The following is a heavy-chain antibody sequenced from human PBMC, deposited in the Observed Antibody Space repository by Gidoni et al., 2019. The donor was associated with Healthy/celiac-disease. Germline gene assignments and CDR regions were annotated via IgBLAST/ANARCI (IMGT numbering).Heavy chain of an antibody. CDR3: AKDGAVLLWFGDPSMDV. CDR1: GFTFSSYA. V-gene: IGHV3-23*01. CDR2: ISGSGGST. J-gene: IGHJ6*02. D-gene: IGHD3-10*01. Sequence: EVQLLESGGGLVQPGGSLRLSCAASGFTFSSYAMSWVRQAPGKGLEWVAAISGSGGSTYYADSVKGRFTISRDNSKNTLYLQMNSLRAEDTAVYYCAKDGAVLLWFGDPSMDVWGQGTTVTVSS.